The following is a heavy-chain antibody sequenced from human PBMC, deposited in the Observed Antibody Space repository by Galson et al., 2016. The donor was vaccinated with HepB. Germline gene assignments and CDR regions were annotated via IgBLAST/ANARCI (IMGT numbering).Heavy chain of an antibody. V-gene: IGHV3-21*05. CDR3: ARVFETTAAGTYDY. CDR2: ISSSGTHT. CDR1: GFTFRNYG. D-gene: IGHD6-13*01. Sequence: SLRLSCAGSGFTFRNYGMHWVRQAPGKGLEWVSYISSSGTHTPYADSVRGRFTISGYNAKNSLYLEMNSLRAEDTAVYFFARVFETTAAGTYDYWGQGTLVTVSS. J-gene: IGHJ4*02.